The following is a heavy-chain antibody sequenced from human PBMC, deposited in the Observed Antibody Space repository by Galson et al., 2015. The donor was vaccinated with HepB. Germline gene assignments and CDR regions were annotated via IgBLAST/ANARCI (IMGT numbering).Heavy chain of an antibody. J-gene: IGHJ4*02. CDR1: GYTFTSYA. CDR3: AAGRGYSYGHPDY. CDR2: MNTNTGNP. D-gene: IGHD5-18*01. Sequence: SVKVSCKASGYTFTSYAMHWVRQAPGQGLEWMGWMNTNTGNPTYAQGFTGRFVFSLDTSVSTAYLQISSLKAEDTAVYYCAAGRGYSYGHPDYWGQGTLVTVSS. V-gene: IGHV7-4-1*02.